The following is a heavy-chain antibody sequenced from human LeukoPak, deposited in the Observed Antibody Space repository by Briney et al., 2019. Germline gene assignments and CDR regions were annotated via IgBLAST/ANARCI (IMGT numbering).Heavy chain of an antibody. CDR1: GYPFTSYA. V-gene: IGHV1-3*01. Sequence: ASVKVSCKASGYPFTSYAMHWVRQAPGQRLEWMGWINAGNGNTKYSRKFQGRVTITRDTSASTAYMELSSLRSEDTAVYYCARDTYYYGSGSYRSTINWFDPWGQGTLVTVSS. CDR3: ARDTYYYGSGSYRSTINWFDP. J-gene: IGHJ5*02. CDR2: INAGNGNT. D-gene: IGHD3-10*01.